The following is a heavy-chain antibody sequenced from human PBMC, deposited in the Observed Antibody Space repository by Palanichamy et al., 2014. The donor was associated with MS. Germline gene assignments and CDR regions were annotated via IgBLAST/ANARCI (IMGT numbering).Heavy chain of an antibody. Sequence: EVQMVESGGGLVQPGGSLRLSCAASGFTVSGSHLSWVRQAPGKGLEWVSMIYNGGPTYYADSVKGRFTMSRDFSKNTLYLQMDSVKPEDTAVYYCARNEGVLLLWYWGQGTLVAVSS. D-gene: IGHD2-21*01. CDR3: ARNEGVLLLWY. CDR2: IYNGGPT. J-gene: IGHJ4*02. CDR1: GFTVSGSH. V-gene: IGHV3-53*01.